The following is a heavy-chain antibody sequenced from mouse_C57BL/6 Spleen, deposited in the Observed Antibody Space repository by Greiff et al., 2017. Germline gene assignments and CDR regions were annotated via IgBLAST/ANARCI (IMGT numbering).Heavy chain of an antibody. CDR2: INPYNGGT. Sequence: VQLKESGPVLVKPGASVKMSCKASGYTFTDYYLNWVKQSHGKSLEWIGVINPYNGGTSYNQKLKGKATLTVDNSSSTAYMELNSLTSEDSAVYYCARGLWSFDYWGQGTTLTVSS. D-gene: IGHD1-1*02. V-gene: IGHV1-19*01. J-gene: IGHJ2*01. CDR3: ARGLWSFDY. CDR1: GYTFTDYY.